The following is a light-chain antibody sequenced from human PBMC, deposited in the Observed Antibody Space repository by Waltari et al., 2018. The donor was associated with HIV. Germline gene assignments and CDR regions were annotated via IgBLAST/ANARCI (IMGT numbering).Light chain of an antibody. CDR3: MQGTHWPPT. CDR2: KVS. CDR1: QSLVYSDGDTY. Sequence: DVVMIQSPRSLPVTLGQPASISCRSRQSLVYSDGDTYLNWFHQRPGQSPRRLIYKVSNRDSAVPDRFSGSGSDTEFTLKISRVEAEDVGIYYCMQGTHWPPTFGGGTKVEI. J-gene: IGKJ4*01. V-gene: IGKV2-30*01.